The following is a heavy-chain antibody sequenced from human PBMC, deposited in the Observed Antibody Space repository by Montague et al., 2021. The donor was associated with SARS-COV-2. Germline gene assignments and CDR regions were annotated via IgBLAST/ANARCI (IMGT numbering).Heavy chain of an antibody. V-gene: IGHV4-59*01. D-gene: IGHD5-24*01. CDR2: IYYGGST. Sequence: SETLSLTCTVSGGSISSYYWSWIRQPPGKGLEWIGSIYYGGSTNYNPSLRSRVTISVDTSKNQFSLKLSSVTAADTAAYYCARVFPRWLQFDPYFDYWGQGTLVTVSS. CDR3: ARVFPRWLQFDPYFDY. J-gene: IGHJ4*02. CDR1: GGSISSYY.